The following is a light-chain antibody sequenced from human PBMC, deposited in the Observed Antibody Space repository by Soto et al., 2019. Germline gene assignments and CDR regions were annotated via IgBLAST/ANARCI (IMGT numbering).Light chain of an antibody. Sequence: DIQMPQYPSTLSASVGDRVTITCRASQSISSWLAWYQQKPGKAPKLLIYKASSLESGVPSRFSGSGSGTEFTLTISSLQPDDFATYYCQQYNSYLYTFGQGTKLEIK. V-gene: IGKV1-5*03. CDR3: QQYNSYLYT. J-gene: IGKJ2*01. CDR1: QSISSW. CDR2: KAS.